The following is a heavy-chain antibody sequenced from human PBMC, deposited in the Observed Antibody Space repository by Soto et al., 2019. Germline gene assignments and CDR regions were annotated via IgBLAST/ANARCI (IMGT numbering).Heavy chain of an antibody. V-gene: IGHV3-23*01. CDR1: GFTFSSYA. CDR3: ARRTSGWYLDY. J-gene: IGHJ4*02. D-gene: IGHD6-19*01. CDR2: ISGSGDST. Sequence: EVQLLESGGGLVQPGGSLRLSCAASGFTFSSYAMSWVRQAPGKGLEWVSVISGSGDSTYYADSVKGRFTISRDNSKNTLYLQMNSLSAEDTAVYYCARRTSGWYLDYWGQGTGVTVSS.